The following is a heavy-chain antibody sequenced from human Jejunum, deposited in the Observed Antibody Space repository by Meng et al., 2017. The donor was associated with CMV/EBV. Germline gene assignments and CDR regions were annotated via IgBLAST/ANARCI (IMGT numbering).Heavy chain of an antibody. D-gene: IGHD2-2*01. J-gene: IGHJ5*02. CDR2: ISSSGTYI. Sequence: WAASGFTFSSYSMNWVRQAPGKGLEWVSTISSSGTYIYYADLVKGRFTISRDDAKNSLYLQMDTLRAEDTAVYYCARNVGQLSLDHWGQGTLVTVSS. CDR3: ARNVGQLSLDH. V-gene: IGHV3-21*01. CDR1: GFTFSSYS.